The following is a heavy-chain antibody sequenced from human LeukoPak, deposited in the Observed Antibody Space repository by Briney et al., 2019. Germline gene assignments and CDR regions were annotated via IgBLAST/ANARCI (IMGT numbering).Heavy chain of an antibody. CDR2: ISNEGSTE. Sequence: PGRSLRLSCAASGFTFSRYGMHWVRQAPGEGLEWVAVISNEGSTEYYADSVKGRFTISRDNSKNTLYLQMNSLRAEDTAVYYCARGGPAAGRFDYWGQGTLVTVSS. V-gene: IGHV3-30*03. CDR3: ARGGPAAGRFDY. D-gene: IGHD6-13*01. CDR1: GFTFSRYG. J-gene: IGHJ4*02.